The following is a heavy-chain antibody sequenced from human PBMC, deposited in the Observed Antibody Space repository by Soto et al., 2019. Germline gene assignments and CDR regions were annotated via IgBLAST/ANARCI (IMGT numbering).Heavy chain of an antibody. CDR1: GFTFSSNE. V-gene: IGHV3-53*01. J-gene: IGHJ3*01. D-gene: IGHD3-22*01. Sequence: EVQLVESGGGLIQPGGSLRLSCAASGFTFSSNEMNWVRQAPGKGLEWVSLVYSGGSTYYVDSVKGRFTISRDNSKNTLYLQMSSLRAEDTAAYYCATRPLLPGAPWGQGTMVTVSS. CDR3: ATRPLLPGAP. CDR2: VYSGGST.